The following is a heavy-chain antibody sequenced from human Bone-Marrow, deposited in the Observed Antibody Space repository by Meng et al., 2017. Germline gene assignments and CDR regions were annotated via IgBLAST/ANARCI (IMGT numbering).Heavy chain of an antibody. CDR1: GFTFSSYS. CDR2: ISSSSSYI. CDR3: ASASQLDPVDDY. D-gene: IGHD1-1*01. V-gene: IGHV3-21*01. J-gene: IGHJ4*02. Sequence: GESLKISCAASGFTFSSYSMNWVRQAPGKGLEWVSPISSSSSYIYYADSVKGRFTISRDNAKNSLYLQMNSLRAEDTAVYYCASASQLDPVDDYWGQGTLVTVSS.